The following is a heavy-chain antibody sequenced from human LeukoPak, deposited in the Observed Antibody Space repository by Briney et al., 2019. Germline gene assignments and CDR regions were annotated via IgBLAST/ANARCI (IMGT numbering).Heavy chain of an antibody. Sequence: GGSLRLSCAASGFTFSSYAVSWVRQAPGKGLEWVSAISGSGGSTYYADSVKGRFTISRDNSKNTLYLQMNSLRAEDTAVYYCAKDSTGVYDSSGYYYSPSFDYWGQRTLVTVSS. CDR3: AKDSTGVYDSSGYYYSPSFDY. J-gene: IGHJ4*02. V-gene: IGHV3-23*01. D-gene: IGHD3-22*01. CDR2: ISGSGGST. CDR1: GFTFSSYA.